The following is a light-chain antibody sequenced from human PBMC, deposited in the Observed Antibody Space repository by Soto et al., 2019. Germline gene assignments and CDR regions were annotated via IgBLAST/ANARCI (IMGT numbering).Light chain of an antibody. V-gene: IGKV1-39*01. CDR2: AAS. Sequence: DIQMTQSPSSLSASVGDRVTIACRASQSINTFLNWYEVKPGKAPKLLIYAASSLQSGVPSRFSGSGSGTDFTLTISSLQPEDFATYYCQQSYSIPWTFGQGTKEEIK. J-gene: IGKJ1*01. CDR1: QSINTF. CDR3: QQSYSIPWT.